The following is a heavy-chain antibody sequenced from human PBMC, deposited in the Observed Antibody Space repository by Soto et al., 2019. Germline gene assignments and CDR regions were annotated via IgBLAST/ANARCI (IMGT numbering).Heavy chain of an antibody. D-gene: IGHD6-13*01. CDR2: TNHSIST. CDR3: ARGRRRGSSSWSGMDV. Sequence: SQTLPLRSAVSEGNFSDQSWSWIRQPPGKGPARTGKTNHSISTNYNPSLKSRVTVSVDTSKTQFSLKVTSVTAADTAVYFCARGRRRGSSSWSGMDVWGQGTTVTVSS. CDR1: EGNFSDQS. V-gene: IGHV4-34*01. J-gene: IGHJ6*02.